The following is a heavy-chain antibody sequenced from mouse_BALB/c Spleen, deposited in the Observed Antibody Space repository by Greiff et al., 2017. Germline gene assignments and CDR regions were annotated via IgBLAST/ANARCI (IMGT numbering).Heavy chain of an antibody. Sequence: QVQLKESGPGLVQPSQSLSITCTVSGFSLTSYGVHWVRQSPGKGLEWLGVIWSGGSTDYNAAFISRLSISKDNSKSQVFFKMNSLQANDTAIYYCARGGYYGSLYFDVWGAGTTVTVSS. CDR3: ARGGYYGSLYFDV. CDR2: IWSGGST. V-gene: IGHV2-2*02. CDR1: GFSLTSYG. J-gene: IGHJ1*01. D-gene: IGHD1-1*01.